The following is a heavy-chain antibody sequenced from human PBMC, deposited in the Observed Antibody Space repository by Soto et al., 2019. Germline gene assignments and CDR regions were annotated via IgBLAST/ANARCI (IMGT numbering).Heavy chain of an antibody. J-gene: IGHJ5*02. CDR2: IHYTGST. V-gene: IGHV4-59*08. CDR3: ARQVDFDFWGGYHIRGWFDP. D-gene: IGHD3-3*01. Sequence: QVQLQESGPRLVKPSETLSLTCTVSGGSVSGSYWSWIRQSPGKGLEWIGYIHYTGSTVYNPSLQSRVTISLETTKNQFFLKLSSVAAADTAVYFCARQVDFDFWGGYHIRGWFDPWGQGTPVTVSS. CDR1: GGSVSGSY.